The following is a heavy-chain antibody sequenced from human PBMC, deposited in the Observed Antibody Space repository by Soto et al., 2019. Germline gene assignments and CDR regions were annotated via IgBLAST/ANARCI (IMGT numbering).Heavy chain of an antibody. CDR2: ISYDGSKK. V-gene: IGHV3-30*18. D-gene: IGHD3-22*01. CDR3: AKGLDSSGYYYLDY. Sequence: GGSLRLSCAASGFTFSSYGMHWVRQAPGKGLEWVAVISYDGSKKYYADSVKGRFTISRDNSKNTLYLQMNSLRAEDTAVYYCAKGLDSSGYYYLDYWGQGTLVTVSS. CDR1: GFTFSSYG. J-gene: IGHJ4*02.